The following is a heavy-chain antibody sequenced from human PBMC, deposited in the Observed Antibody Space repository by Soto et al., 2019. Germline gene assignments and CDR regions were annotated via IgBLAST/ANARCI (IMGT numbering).Heavy chain of an antibody. J-gene: IGHJ2*01. CDR2: IIPIFGTA. CDR3: AIVEGVSGWYHWYFDL. Sequence: GASVKVSCKASGGTFSSYAIRWVRQAPGQGLEWMGGIIPIFGTANYAQKFQGRVTITADESTSTAYMELSSLRSEDTAVYYCAIVEGVSGWYHWYFDLWGRGTLVTVSS. V-gene: IGHV1-69*13. D-gene: IGHD6-19*01. CDR1: GGTFSSYA.